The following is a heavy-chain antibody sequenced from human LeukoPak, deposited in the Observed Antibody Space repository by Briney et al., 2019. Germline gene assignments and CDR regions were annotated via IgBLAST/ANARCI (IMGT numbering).Heavy chain of an antibody. CDR3: AREYSGYDWYYGMDV. CDR1: GGTFSIYA. CDR2: IIPIFGTA. V-gene: IGHV1-69*13. J-gene: IGHJ6*02. Sequence: ASVTVSCTASGGTFSIYAISWVRQAPGQGLEWMGGIIPIFGTANYAQKFQGRVTITADESTSTAYMELSSLRSEDTAVYYCAREYSGYDWYYGMDVWGQGTTVTVSS. D-gene: IGHD5-12*01.